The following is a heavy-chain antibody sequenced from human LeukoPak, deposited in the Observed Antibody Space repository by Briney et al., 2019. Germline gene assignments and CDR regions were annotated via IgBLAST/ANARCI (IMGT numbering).Heavy chain of an antibody. J-gene: IGHJ4*02. CDR3: ANCGGDCKGRYFDY. Sequence: SETLSLTCSVSSYSINSNYYWSWIRQPPGKGLEWIGEINHSGSTNYNPSLKSRVTISVDTSKNQFSLKLSSVTAADTAVYYCANCGGDCKGRYFDYWGQGTLVTVSS. CDR1: SYSINSNYY. D-gene: IGHD2-21*02. V-gene: IGHV4-34*01. CDR2: INHSGST.